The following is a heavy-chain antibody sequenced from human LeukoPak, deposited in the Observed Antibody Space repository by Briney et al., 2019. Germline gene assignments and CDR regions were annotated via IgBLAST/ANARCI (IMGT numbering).Heavy chain of an antibody. V-gene: IGHV3-64*01. CDR3: ARTSVVPAANRGYFDY. CDR1: GFTFSSYA. D-gene: IGHD2-2*01. CDR2: ISSNGGST. J-gene: IGHJ4*02. Sequence: GGSLRLSCAASGFTFSSYAMHWVRQAPGKGLEYVSAISSNGGSTYYANSVKGRFTISRDNSKNTLYLQMGSLRAEDMAVYYCARTSVVPAANRGYFDYWGQGTLVTVSS.